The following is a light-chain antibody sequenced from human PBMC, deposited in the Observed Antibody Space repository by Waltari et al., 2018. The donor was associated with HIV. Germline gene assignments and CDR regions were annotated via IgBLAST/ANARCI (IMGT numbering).Light chain of an antibody. V-gene: IGLV1-44*01. J-gene: IGLJ2*01. CDR3: STWDDRLNGVV. CDR2: SHA. CDR1: TPNIGSSN. Sequence: QSVLTQPPSASGTPGQRVTISCSGSTPNIGSSNVNWYQQFLRAAPKLLIYSHAHLPSGFPDRFSGSKSGTSASLVISGLQSEDEADYYCSTWDDRLNGVVFGGGTRLTVV.